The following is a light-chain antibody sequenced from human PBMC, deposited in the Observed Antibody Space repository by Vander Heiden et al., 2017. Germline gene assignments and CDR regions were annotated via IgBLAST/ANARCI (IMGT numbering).Light chain of an antibody. CDR2: WAS. J-gene: IGKJ5*01. CDR3: QQYYTTRT. CDR1: ESVLYSSNNKTY. V-gene: IGKV4-1*01. Sequence: DIVMTQPPDSLALSLGERATINYKSSESVLYSSNNKTYLAWYRQQPGQPPELLIYWASTRESGVADRFSGSGCGTDFTVSIGSLQAKDGAVYNCQQYYTTRTFGQGTRLEIK.